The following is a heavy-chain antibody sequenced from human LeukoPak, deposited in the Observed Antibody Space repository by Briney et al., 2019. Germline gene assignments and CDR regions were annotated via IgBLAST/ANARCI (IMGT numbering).Heavy chain of an antibody. D-gene: IGHD3-10*01. Sequence: GGSLRLSCAAAGFTFSSYSMDWVRQAPGKGLEWVSSISSNSSYIYYADSMKGRFTISRDNAKNSLYLQMNSLRAEDTAVYYCARGSGTGWYFDYWGQGTLVTVS. J-gene: IGHJ4*02. CDR2: ISSNSSYI. CDR1: GFTFSSYS. CDR3: ARGSGTGWYFDY. V-gene: IGHV3-21*01.